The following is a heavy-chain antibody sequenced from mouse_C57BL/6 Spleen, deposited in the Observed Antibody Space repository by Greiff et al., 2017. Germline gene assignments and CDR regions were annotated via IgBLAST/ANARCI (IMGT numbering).Heavy chain of an antibody. D-gene: IGHD3-2*02. CDR1: GFNIKDDY. V-gene: IGHV14-4*01. CDR2: IDPENGDT. CDR3: TASVGSSGYKGDY. J-gene: IGHJ2*01. Sequence: VQLQQSGAELVRPGASVKLSCTASGFNIKDDYMHWVKQRPEQGLEWIGWIDPENGDTEYASKFQGTATITADTSSNTAYLQLSSLTSEDTAVYYCTASVGSSGYKGDYWGQGTTLTVSS.